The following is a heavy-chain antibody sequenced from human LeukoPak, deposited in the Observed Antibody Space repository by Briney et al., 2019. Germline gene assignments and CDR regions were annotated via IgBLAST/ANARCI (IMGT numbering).Heavy chain of an antibody. CDR3: AKLAVEVWFGAIVDY. Sequence: GGSLRLSCAASGFTFSSYAMNWVRQAPGKGLEWVSAINGSGGRIYYADSVKGRFTISRDNSKSTLYLQMNSLRAEDTAVYYCAKLAVEVWFGAIVDYWGQGTLVTVSS. D-gene: IGHD3-10*01. J-gene: IGHJ4*02. V-gene: IGHV3-23*01. CDR1: GFTFSSYA. CDR2: INGSGGRI.